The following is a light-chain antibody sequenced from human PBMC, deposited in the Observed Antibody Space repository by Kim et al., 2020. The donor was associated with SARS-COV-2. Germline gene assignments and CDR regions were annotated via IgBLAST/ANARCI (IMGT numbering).Light chain of an antibody. CDR3: MQALQSPYS. CDR2: LGS. J-gene: IGKJ2*03. Sequence: IVMTQSPLSLPVTPGEPASISCRSSQSLLHSNGYNYLDWYLQKPGQSPQLLIYLGSNRASGVPDRFSGSGSGTDFTLKISRVEPEDVGVYYCMQALQSPYSFGQGTKLEI. V-gene: IGKV2-28*01. CDR1: QSLLHSNGYNY.